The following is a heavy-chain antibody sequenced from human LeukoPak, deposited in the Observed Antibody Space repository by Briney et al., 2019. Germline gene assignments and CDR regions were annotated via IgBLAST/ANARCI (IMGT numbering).Heavy chain of an antibody. D-gene: IGHD6-13*01. V-gene: IGHV4-59*01. CDR2: IYYSGST. J-gene: IGHJ4*02. CDR1: GGSISSYY. CDR3: ARGKGIAAAGSPPFDY. Sequence: SETLSLTCTVSGGSISSYYWSWIRQPPGKGLEWIGYIYYSGSTNYNPSLKSRVTISVDTSKNQFSLKLSSVTAADTAVYYCARGKGIAAAGSPPFDYWGQGTLVTVSS.